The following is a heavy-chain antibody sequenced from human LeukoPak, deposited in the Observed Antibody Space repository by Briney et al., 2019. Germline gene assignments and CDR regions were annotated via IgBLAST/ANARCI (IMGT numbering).Heavy chain of an antibody. CDR3: ARDGFQLGPEYFQH. D-gene: IGHD6-6*01. Sequence: SVKVSCKASGGTFSSYAISWVRQAPGQGLEWMGGIIPIFGTANYAQKFQGRVTITTDESTSTAYMELSSLRSEDTAVYYCARDGFQLGPEYFQHWGQGTLVTVSS. J-gene: IGHJ1*01. CDR2: IIPIFGTA. V-gene: IGHV1-69*05. CDR1: GGTFSSYA.